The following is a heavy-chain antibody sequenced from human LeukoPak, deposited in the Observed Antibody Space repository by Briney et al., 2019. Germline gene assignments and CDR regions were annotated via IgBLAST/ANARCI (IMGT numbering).Heavy chain of an antibody. V-gene: IGHV3-30*02. CDR1: GFTFSSYG. CDR3: AKDREYYYDSSGLDY. CDR2: IRYDGSNK. D-gene: IGHD3-22*01. Sequence: GGSLRLSCAASGFTFSSYGMHWVRQAPGKGLEWVAFIRYDGSNKYYADSVKGRFTISRDNSKNTLYLQMNSLRAEDTAVYYCAKDREYYYDSSGLDYWGQGTLVTVSS. J-gene: IGHJ4*02.